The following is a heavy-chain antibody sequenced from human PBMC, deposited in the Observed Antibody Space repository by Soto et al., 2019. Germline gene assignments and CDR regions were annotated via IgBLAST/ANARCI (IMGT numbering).Heavy chain of an antibody. Sequence: SETLSLTCTVSGGSISSYYWSWIRQPPGKGLEWIGYIYYSGSTNYNPSLKSRVTISVDTSKNQFSLKLSSVTAADTAVYYCASGGIGCSSTGCDWGYYYYYGMDVWGQGTTGTVSS. CDR2: IYYSGST. V-gene: IGHV4-59*01. CDR3: ASGGIGCSSTGCDWGYYYYYGMDV. CDR1: GGSISSYY. D-gene: IGHD2-2*01. J-gene: IGHJ6*02.